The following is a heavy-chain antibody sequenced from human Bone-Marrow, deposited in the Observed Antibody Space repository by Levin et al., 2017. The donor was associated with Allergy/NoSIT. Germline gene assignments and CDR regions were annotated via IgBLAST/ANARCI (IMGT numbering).Heavy chain of an antibody. D-gene: IGHD6-13*01. J-gene: IGHJ6*02. Sequence: SETLSLTCTVSGGSISSSSYYWGWIRQPPGKGLEWIGSIYYSGSTYYNPSLKSRVTISVDTSKNQFSLKLSSVTAADTAVYYCARESSSWLHYYYDGMDVWGQGTTVTVSS. CDR3: ARESSSWLHYYYDGMDV. CDR2: IYYSGST. CDR1: GGSISSSSYY. V-gene: IGHV4-39*07.